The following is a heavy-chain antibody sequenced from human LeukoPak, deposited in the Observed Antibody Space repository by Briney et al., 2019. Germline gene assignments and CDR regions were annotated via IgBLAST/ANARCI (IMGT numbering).Heavy chain of an antibody. J-gene: IGHJ4*02. Sequence: XYXSXIRQPPGKGLEWIWEINHSRSTNYNPSLKSRVTISVDTSKNQSSLKLSSVTAADTAVYYCARGSWGFDYWGQGTLVTVSS. V-gene: IGHV4-34*01. CDR3: ARGSWGFDY. CDR1: XY. CDR2: INHSRST. D-gene: IGHD3-16*01.